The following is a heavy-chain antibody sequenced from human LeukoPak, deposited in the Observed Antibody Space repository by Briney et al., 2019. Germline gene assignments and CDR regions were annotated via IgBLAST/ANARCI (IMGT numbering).Heavy chain of an antibody. D-gene: IGHD1-26*01. V-gene: IGHV4-39*07. J-gene: IGHJ4*02. CDR3: ARSPEWGASDY. CDR2: IYYSGST. CDR1: GGSISSSSYY. Sequence: SETLSLTCTVSGGSISSSSYYWGWIRQPPGKGLEWIGSIYYSGSTYYNPSLESRVTISVDTSKNQFSLKLSSVAAADTAVYYCARSPEWGASDYWGQGTLVTVSS.